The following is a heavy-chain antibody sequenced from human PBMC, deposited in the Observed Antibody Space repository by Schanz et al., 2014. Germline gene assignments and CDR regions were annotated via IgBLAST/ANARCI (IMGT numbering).Heavy chain of an antibody. J-gene: IGHJ5*02. D-gene: IGHD2-2*01. Sequence: QVHLVQSGAEVKKPGSSVKVSCKASGGTFSSDTFSWVRQAPGQGLEWMGRIIPILGIANYAQKFQGRVTITADRSTSTAYMELSSLRSDDTAVYYCARDRRRYCSTASCLHDNWFDPWGQGTLVIVSS. CDR2: IIPILGIA. CDR3: ARDRRRYCSTASCLHDNWFDP. CDR1: GGTFSSDT. V-gene: IGHV1-69*08.